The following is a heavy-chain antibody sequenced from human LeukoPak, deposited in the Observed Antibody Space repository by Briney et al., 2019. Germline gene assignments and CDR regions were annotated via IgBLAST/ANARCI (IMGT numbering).Heavy chain of an antibody. Sequence: PGGSLRLSCAASGFTFSTYWMHWVRQAPGKGLVWVSRINPDASSTDYVDSVKGRFTISRDNAKNTLYLQMNSLRADDTAVYYCAREGAPYDIVGFFDPWGQGTLVTVSS. D-gene: IGHD2-15*01. CDR2: INPDASST. CDR1: GFTFSTYW. J-gene: IGHJ5*02. V-gene: IGHV3-74*01. CDR3: AREGAPYDIVGFFDP.